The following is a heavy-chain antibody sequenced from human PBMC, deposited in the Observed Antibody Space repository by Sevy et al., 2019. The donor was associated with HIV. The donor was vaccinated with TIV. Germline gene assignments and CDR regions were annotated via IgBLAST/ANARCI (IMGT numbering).Heavy chain of an antibody. CDR3: ARDLTGGGLDY. CDR2: ISYDGSNK. Sequence: GGSLRLSCAASGFTFSSYAMHWVRQAPGKGLEWVAVISYDGSNKYHADSVKGRFTISRDNSKNTLYLQMNSLRAEDTAVYYCARDLTGGGLDYWGQGTLVTVSS. CDR1: GFTFSSYA. V-gene: IGHV3-30-3*01. D-gene: IGHD3-10*01. J-gene: IGHJ4*02.